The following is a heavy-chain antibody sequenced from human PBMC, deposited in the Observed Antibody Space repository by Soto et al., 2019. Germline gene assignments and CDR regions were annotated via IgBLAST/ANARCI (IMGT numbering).Heavy chain of an antibody. CDR2: IYYSGST. V-gene: IGHV4-59*01. D-gene: IGHD3-22*01. J-gene: IGHJ5*02. CDR1: GGSISSDY. CDR3: ARDHPLYYYDSSGFNP. Sequence: SEALSVTCTVSGGSISSDYWSWSRQPPGKGLEWIGYIYYSGSTNYNPSLKSRVTISVDTSKNQFSLKLSSVTAADTAVYYCARDHPLYYYDSSGFNPWGQGTLVTVSS.